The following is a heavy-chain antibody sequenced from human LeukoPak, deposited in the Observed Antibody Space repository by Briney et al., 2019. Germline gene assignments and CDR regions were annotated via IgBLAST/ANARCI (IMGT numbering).Heavy chain of an antibody. CDR2: IYYSGST. J-gene: IGHJ5*02. D-gene: IGHD4-17*01. CDR1: GGSISSGDYY. CDR3: AKGGDYPNWFDP. Sequence: SETLSLTCTASGGSISSGDYYWSWIRQPPGKGLEWIGYIYYSGSTYYKPSLKSRLTISVDTSKNQFSLKLSSVTAADTAVYYCAKGGDYPNWFDPWGQGTLVTVSS. V-gene: IGHV4-30-4*01.